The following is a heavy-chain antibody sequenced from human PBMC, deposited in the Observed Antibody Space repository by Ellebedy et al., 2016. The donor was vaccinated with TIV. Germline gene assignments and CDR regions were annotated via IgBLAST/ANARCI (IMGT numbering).Heavy chain of an antibody. D-gene: IGHD3-10*01. Sequence: GGSLRLXXTASGLTFSTYWMHWVRQAPGKGLVWVSRINGEGTDTSYADSVKGRFTISRDDAKNTVYLQMNSLRVEDTAVYYCARGYYHGSGCRDWGQGTLVTVSS. J-gene: IGHJ4*02. CDR3: ARGYYHGSGCRD. CDR2: INGEGTDT. CDR1: GLTFSTYW. V-gene: IGHV3-74*01.